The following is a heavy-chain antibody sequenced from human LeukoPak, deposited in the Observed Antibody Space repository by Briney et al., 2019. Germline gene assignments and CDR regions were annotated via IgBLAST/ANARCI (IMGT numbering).Heavy chain of an antibody. CDR1: GFTFNTFN. Sequence: GGSLRLSCAASGFTFNTFNMSWVRQAPGEGLEWVSSITSGGDYIYYADSVKGRFTTSRDNAKNSLSLQLNSLRVEDTAVYYCARGHYDVLAASYKWTPEYWGQGTLVNVSS. CDR2: ITSGGDYI. CDR3: ARGHYDVLAASYKWTPEY. J-gene: IGHJ4*02. D-gene: IGHD3-9*01. V-gene: IGHV3-21*04.